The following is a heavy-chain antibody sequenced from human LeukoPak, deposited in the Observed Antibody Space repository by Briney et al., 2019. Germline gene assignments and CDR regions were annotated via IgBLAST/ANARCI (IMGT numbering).Heavy chain of an antibody. J-gene: IGHJ6*03. CDR2: IYTSGSP. CDR3: ARDQARSGLYYYMDV. D-gene: IGHD3-10*01. CDR1: GGSISSYY. V-gene: IGHV4-4*07. Sequence: SETLSLTCTVSGGSISSYYWSWIRQPAGKGLEWIGRIYTSGSPNYNPSLKSRVTMSVDTSKNQFSLKLSSVTAADTAVYYCARDQARSGLYYYMDVWGKGTTVTVSS.